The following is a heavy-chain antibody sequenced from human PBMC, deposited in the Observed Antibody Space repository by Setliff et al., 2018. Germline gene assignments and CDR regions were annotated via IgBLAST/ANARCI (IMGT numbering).Heavy chain of an antibody. V-gene: IGHV4-39*07. D-gene: IGHD4-17*01. CDR2: TYDSGST. J-gene: IGHJ4*02. Sequence: KASETLSLTCTVSGGPVTRTTTFWGWVRQTPGKGLEWIGSTYDSGSTYYNPSLNSRVTISEDTSKNQFSLKLTSVTAADAAVYYCARAAVTSGARADYFDNWGRGTQVTVSS. CDR1: GGPVTRTTTF. CDR3: ARAAVTSGARADYFDN.